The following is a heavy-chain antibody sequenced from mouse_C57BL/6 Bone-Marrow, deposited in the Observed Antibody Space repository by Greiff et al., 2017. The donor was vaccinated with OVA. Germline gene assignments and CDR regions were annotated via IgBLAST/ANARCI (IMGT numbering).Heavy chain of an antibody. CDR2: IDPETGGT. V-gene: IGHV1-15*01. Sequence: VQLQQSGAELVRPGASVTLSCKASGYTFTDYEMHWVKQTPVHGLEWIGAIDPETGGTAYNQKFKGKAILTAAKSSSTAYMELRSLTSENSAVYYCTGWGRGCVCDYLYYFDYWGQGTTLTVSS. J-gene: IGHJ2*01. CDR1: GYTFTDYE. D-gene: IGHD2-4*01. CDR3: TGWGRGCVCDYLYYFDY.